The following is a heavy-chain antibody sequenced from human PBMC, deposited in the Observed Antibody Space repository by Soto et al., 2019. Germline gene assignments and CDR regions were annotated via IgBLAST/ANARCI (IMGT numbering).Heavy chain of an antibody. J-gene: IGHJ4*02. D-gene: IGHD2-15*01. CDR2: IYFSGST. CDR1: GGSINSSSYY. Sequence: QLQLQESGPGLVKPSETLSLTCTVSGGSINSSSYYWGWIRQPPGKGVEWIASIYFSGSTYYNPSLKSRVTISVDTYKNQFSLKRSSVTAADTAVYYCARHRCSGGSCYPDYWGQGTLVTVSS. V-gene: IGHV4-39*01. CDR3: ARHRCSGGSCYPDY.